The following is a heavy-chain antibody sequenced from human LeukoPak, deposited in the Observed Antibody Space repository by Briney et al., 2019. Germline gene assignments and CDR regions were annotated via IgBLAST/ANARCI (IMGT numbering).Heavy chain of an antibody. J-gene: IGHJ6*02. D-gene: IGHD6-25*01. CDR3: ARDQAFSFNSSGYYDYHSGVDV. CDR1: GDSLSSGFFY. Sequence: PAETLSLTCTVSGDSLSSGFFYWSWIRQSPRKGLEWNGNIYSTGTTNYNPSLKGRVTFSTDASQTHSSLELSSVTAADTAISFCARDQAFSFNSSGYYDYHSGVDVWGQGTTVTVS. V-gene: IGHV4-61*03. CDR2: IYSTGTT.